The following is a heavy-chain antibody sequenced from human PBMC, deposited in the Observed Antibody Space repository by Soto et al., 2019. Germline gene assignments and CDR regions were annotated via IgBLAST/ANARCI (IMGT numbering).Heavy chain of an antibody. CDR1: GGTFSSDT. V-gene: IGHV1-69*02. CDR3: ARHNGDYGSAFDI. CDR2: IIPILGIA. J-gene: IGHJ3*02. D-gene: IGHD4-17*01. Sequence: SVKGSCKASGGTFSSDTSSWVRQAPGQGLEWMGRIIPILGIANYAQKFQGRVTITADKSISTAYLQWSSLKASDTAMYYCARHNGDYGSAFDIWGQGTMVTVSS.